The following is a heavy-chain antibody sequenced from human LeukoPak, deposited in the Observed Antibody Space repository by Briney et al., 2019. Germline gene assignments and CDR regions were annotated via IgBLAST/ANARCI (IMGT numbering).Heavy chain of an antibody. J-gene: IGHJ4*02. V-gene: IGHV3-15*01. CDR1: GFTFSNAW. Sequence: GGSLRLSCAASGFTFSNAWMSCVRQAPGKGLEWVGRIKSKTDGGTTDYAAPVKGRFTISRDDSKNTLYLQMNSLKTEDTAVYYCTTRNYYDSSGGIDYWGQGTLVTVSS. CDR3: TTRNYYDSSGGIDY. D-gene: IGHD3-22*01. CDR2: IKSKTDGGTT.